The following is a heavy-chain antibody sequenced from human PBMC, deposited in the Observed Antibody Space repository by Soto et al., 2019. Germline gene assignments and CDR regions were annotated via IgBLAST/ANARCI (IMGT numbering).Heavy chain of an antibody. CDR2: ISYDGSNK. Sequence: QVQLVESGGGVVQPGRSLRLSCAASGFTFSSYAMHWVRQAPGKGLEWVAVISYDGSNKYYADSVKGRFTISRDNSKNTLYLQMNSLRAEDTAVYYCARATSIATGGQGTLVTVSS. CDR1: GFTFSSYA. J-gene: IGHJ4*02. D-gene: IGHD6-6*01. CDR3: ARATSIAT. V-gene: IGHV3-30-3*01.